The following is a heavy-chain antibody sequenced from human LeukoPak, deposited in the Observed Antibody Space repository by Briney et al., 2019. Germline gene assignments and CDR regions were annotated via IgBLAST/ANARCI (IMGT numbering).Heavy chain of an antibody. CDR3: AKDHLPGIVVADRDY. D-gene: IGHD6-19*01. CDR1: GFTFDDYG. CDR2: INWNGGST. V-gene: IGHV3-20*04. J-gene: IGHJ4*02. Sequence: SGGSLRLSCAASGFTFDDYGMSCVRQAPGKGLEWVSGINWNGGSTGYADSVKGRFTISRDNAKNSLYLQINSLRAEDTAVYYCAKDHLPGIVVADRDYWGQGTLVTVSS.